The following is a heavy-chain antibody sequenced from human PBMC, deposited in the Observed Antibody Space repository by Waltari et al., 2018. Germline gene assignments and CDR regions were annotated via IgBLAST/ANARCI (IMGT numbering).Heavy chain of an antibody. J-gene: IGHJ3*02. CDR2: IYHSGSS. V-gene: IGHV4-4*02. D-gene: IGHD4-17*01. Sequence: QVQLQESGPGLVKPSGTLSLTCAVSGGSISSSNWWSWVRQPPGKGLEWIGEIYHSGSSNDNPSLESRVTISVDKSKNQFSLKLSSVTAADTAVYYCARVQMTTVTTGSAFDIWGQGTMVTVSS. CDR3: ARVQMTTVTTGSAFDI. CDR1: GGSISSSNW.